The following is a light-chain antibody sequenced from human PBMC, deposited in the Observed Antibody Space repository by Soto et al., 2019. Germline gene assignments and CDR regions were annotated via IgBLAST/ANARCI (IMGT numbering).Light chain of an antibody. V-gene: IGKV3-20*01. CDR1: QSVSSSY. CDR2: GAS. J-gene: IGKJ4*01. CDR3: QQYGTSPPLT. Sequence: EIVLTQSPGTLSLSPGERATLSCRASQSVSSSYLAWYQQKPGQAPRLLLYGASSRATGIPDRFSGSGSGTDFTLTISRLEPEDFAVYYYQQYGTSPPLTFGGGTKVEIK.